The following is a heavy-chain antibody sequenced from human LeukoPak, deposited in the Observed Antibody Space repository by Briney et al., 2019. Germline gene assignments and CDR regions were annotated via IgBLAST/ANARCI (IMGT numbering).Heavy chain of an antibody. CDR1: GYTFTSYD. Sequence: ASVKVSCKASGYTFTSYDINWVRQATGQGLEWMGWMNPNSGNTGYAQKFQGRVTMTRNTSISTDYMELSSLRSEDTAVYYCAREGVGATVFQHWGQGTLVTVSS. J-gene: IGHJ1*01. D-gene: IGHD1-26*01. CDR2: MNPNSGNT. CDR3: AREGVGATVFQH. V-gene: IGHV1-8*01.